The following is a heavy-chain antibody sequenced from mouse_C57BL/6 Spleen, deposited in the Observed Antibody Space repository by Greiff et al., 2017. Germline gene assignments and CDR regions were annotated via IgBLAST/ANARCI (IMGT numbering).Heavy chain of an antibody. CDR3: TPLYDGYKTWFAY. D-gene: IGHD2-3*01. CDR2: IRLKSDNYAT. J-gene: IGHJ3*01. V-gene: IGHV6-3*01. CDR1: GFTFSNYW. Sequence: EVKLVESGGGLVQPGGSMKLSCVASGFTFSNYWMNWVRQSPEKGLEWVAQIRLKSDNYATHYAESVKGRFTISRDDSKSSVYLQMNNLRAEDTGIYYCTPLYDGYKTWFAYWGQGTLVTVSA.